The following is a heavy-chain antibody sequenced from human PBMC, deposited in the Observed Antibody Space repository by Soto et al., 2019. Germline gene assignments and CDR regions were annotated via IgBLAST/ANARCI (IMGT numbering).Heavy chain of an antibody. D-gene: IGHD3-3*01. J-gene: IGHJ6*03. CDR2: IYYSGST. V-gene: IGHV4-61*05. Sequence: SETLSLTCSVSGGSISSSSYYWVWIRQPPGKGLEWIGYIYYSGSTNYNPSLKSRVTISVDTSKNQFSLKLSSVTAADTAVYYCARRSDDFWSGYYYYYMDVWGKGTTVTV. CDR1: GGSISSSSYY. CDR3: ARRSDDFWSGYYYYYMDV.